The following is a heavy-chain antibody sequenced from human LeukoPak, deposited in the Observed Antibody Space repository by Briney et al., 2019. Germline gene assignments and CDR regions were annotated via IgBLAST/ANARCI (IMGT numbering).Heavy chain of an antibody. J-gene: IGHJ4*02. CDR2: INHSGST. CDR1: GGSISSSSYY. V-gene: IGHV4-39*07. Sequence: PSETLSLTCTVSGGSISSSSYYWSWIRQPPGKGLEWIGEINHSGSTNYNPSLKSRVTISVDTSKNQFSLKLSSVTAADTAVYYCARGWALLWFGELYRRDPVNFDYWGQGTLVTVSS. D-gene: IGHD3-10*01. CDR3: ARGWALLWFGELYRRDPVNFDY.